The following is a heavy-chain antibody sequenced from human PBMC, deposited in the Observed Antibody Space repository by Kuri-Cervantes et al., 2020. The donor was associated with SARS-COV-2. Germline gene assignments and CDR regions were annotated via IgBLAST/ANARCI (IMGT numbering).Heavy chain of an antibody. D-gene: IGHD7-27*01. V-gene: IGHV3-30*02. CDR1: GFTFSSYG. CDR2: IRYDGSNK. J-gene: IGHJ4*02. CDR3: ANGLIWGLDY. Sequence: LKISCAASGFTFSSYGMHWVRQAPGKGLEWVAFIRYDGSNKYYADSVKGRFTIPRDNSKNTLYLQMNSLRAEDTAVYYCANGLIWGLDYWGQGTLVTVSS.